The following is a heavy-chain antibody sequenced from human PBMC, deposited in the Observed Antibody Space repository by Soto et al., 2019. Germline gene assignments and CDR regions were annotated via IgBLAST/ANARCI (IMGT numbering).Heavy chain of an antibody. CDR3: ARDLRRITMIVVARSAFDI. J-gene: IGHJ3*02. CDR2: INPNSGGT. CDR1: GYTFTGYY. V-gene: IGHV1-2*02. Sequence: ASVKVSCKASGYTFTGYYMHWVRQAPGQGLEWMGWINPNSGGTNYAQKFQGRVTMTRDTSISTAYMELSRLRSDDTAVYYCARDLRRITMIVVARSAFDIWGQGTMVTVSS. D-gene: IGHD3-22*01.